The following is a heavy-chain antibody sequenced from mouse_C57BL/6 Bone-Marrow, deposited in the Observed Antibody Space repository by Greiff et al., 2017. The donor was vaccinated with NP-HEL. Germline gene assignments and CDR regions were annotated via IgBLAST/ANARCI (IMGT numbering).Heavy chain of an antibody. CDR2: IRSKSNNYAT. CDR3: VRQRIYYDYDGAFAY. V-gene: IGHV10-1*01. Sequence: EVKLVESGGGLVQPKGSLKLSCAASGFSFNTYAMNWVRQAPGKGLEWVARIRSKSNNYATYYADSVKDRFTISRDDSESMLYLQMNNLKTEDTAMYYCVRQRIYYDYDGAFAYWGQGTLVTVSA. CDR1: GFSFNTYA. D-gene: IGHD2-4*01. J-gene: IGHJ3*01.